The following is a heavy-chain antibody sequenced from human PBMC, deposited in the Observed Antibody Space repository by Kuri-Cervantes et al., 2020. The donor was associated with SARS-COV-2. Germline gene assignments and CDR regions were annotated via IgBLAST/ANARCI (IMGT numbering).Heavy chain of an antibody. CDR1: GGSFSGYY. D-gene: IGHD3-3*01. CDR2: INHSGST. V-gene: IGHV4-34*01. Sequence: GSLRLSCAVYGGSFSGYYWSWIRQPPGKGLEWIGEINHSGSTNYNPSLKSRVTISVDTSKNQFSLKLRSVAAADTAVYYCARSIFGVVTLNWFDPWGQGTLVTVSS. J-gene: IGHJ5*02. CDR3: ARSIFGVVTLNWFDP.